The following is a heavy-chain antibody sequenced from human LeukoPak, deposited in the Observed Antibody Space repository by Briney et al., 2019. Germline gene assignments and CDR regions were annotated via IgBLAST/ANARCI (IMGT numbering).Heavy chain of an antibody. CDR2: IYYTGRT. D-gene: IGHD6-19*01. Sequence: PSETLSLTCTVSGGSISSYYWSWVRQSPGEGLEWIGYIYYTGRTNYSPSLKSRVTISLDTSKNQFSLKLTSVTAADTAAYYCASGVAYSSAWSPLFDSWGQGTLVTVSS. CDR3: ASGVAYSSAWSPLFDS. V-gene: IGHV4-59*08. J-gene: IGHJ5*01. CDR1: GGSISSYY.